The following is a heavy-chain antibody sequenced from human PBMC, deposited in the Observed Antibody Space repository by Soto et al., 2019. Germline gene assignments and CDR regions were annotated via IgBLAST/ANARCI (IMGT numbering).Heavy chain of an antibody. J-gene: IGHJ6*02. D-gene: IGHD3-16*01. Sequence: PGESLKISCKGSGYSFTSYWIGWVRQMPGKGLEWMGIIYPGDSDTRYSPSFQGQVTISADKSISTAYLQWSSLKASDTAMYYCARALTSKKLPGREYGMDVWGQGTTVTVSS. CDR2: IYPGDSDT. CDR1: GYSFTSYW. CDR3: ARALTSKKLPGREYGMDV. V-gene: IGHV5-51*01.